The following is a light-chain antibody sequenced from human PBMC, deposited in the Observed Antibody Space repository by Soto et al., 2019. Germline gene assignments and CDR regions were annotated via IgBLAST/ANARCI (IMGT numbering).Light chain of an antibody. CDR3: QVWETSSGHQAI. V-gene: IGLV3-21*01. CDR1: SIGSKS. J-gene: IGLJ2*01. Sequence: SSELTQPPSVSVAPGKTATITCGGNSIGSKSVHWYQQMPGQAPVLVISYDSDRPSGIPERFSGSNSGNTATLTISRVEPRDEADYYCQVWETSSGHQAIFGAGTKLTVL. CDR2: YDS.